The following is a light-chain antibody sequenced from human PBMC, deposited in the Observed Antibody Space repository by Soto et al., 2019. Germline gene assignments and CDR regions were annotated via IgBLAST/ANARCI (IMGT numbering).Light chain of an antibody. J-gene: IGLJ2*01. CDR1: SSNIGVNT. Sequence: QSVLTQPPSASATPGQRVTISCSGSSSNIGVNTVNWYQQLPGTAPKLLIYTNNQRPSGVPDRFSGSKSGTSASLAISGLQSEDEADYYCATWDDSLNGPVFGGGTKVTVL. V-gene: IGLV1-44*01. CDR2: TNN. CDR3: ATWDDSLNGPV.